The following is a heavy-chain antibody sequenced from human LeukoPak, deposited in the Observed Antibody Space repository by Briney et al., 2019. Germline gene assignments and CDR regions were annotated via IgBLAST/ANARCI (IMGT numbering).Heavy chain of an antibody. V-gene: IGHV1-24*01. CDR2: FNPEDGET. CDR1: GYTLTELS. CDR3: ATVGVYYDSSGNWFDP. Sequence: GASVKVSCKVSGYTLTELSMHWVRQAPGKGLEWMGGFNPEDGETIYAQKFQGRVTMTEDTSTDTAYMELSSLRSEDTAVYYCATVGVYYDSSGNWFDPWGQGTLVTVSS. J-gene: IGHJ5*02. D-gene: IGHD3-22*01.